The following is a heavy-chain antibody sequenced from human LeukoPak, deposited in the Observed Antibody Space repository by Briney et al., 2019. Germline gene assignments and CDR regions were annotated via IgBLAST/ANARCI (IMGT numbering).Heavy chain of an antibody. CDR2: IYYSGST. CDR3: ARRVSISSSGYYVDY. D-gene: IGHD3-22*01. Sequence: SETLSLTCTVSGGSISSSSYYWSWIRQPPGKGLEWIGYIYYSGSTNYNPSLKSRVTISVDTSKNQFSLKLSSVTAADTAMYYCARRVSISSSGYYVDYWGQGTLVSVSS. V-gene: IGHV4-61*05. J-gene: IGHJ4*02. CDR1: GGSISSSSYY.